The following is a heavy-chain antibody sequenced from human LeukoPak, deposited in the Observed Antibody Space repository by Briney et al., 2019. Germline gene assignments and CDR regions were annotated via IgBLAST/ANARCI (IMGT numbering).Heavy chain of an antibody. CDR2: ISAVGTYI. V-gene: IGHV3-21*01. CDR1: GFTFRSYT. CDR3: ARGGIAGRAVYYYYMDV. D-gene: IGHD6-6*01. J-gene: IGHJ6*03. Sequence: PLGSLRLSCAASGFTFRSYTIHWVRQAPGKGLEWVSSISAVGTYIYYADSVKGRFTISRDNVEKSAYLELSGLTGQDTAIYYCARGGIAGRAVYYYYMDVWGEGTTVAAS.